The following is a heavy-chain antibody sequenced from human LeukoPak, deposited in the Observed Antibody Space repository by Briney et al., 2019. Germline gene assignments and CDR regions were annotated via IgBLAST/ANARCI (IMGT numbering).Heavy chain of an antibody. D-gene: IGHD3-22*01. CDR1: GYTFTSYD. Sequence: ASVKVSCKASGYTFTSYDISWVRQAPGQGLEWMGWISAYNGNTNYAQKLQGRVTMTTDTSTSTAYMELRSLRSDDTAVYYCARDAASAYYYDSSGYYQRRGDAFDIWGQGTMVTVSS. J-gene: IGHJ3*02. CDR3: ARDAASAYYYDSSGYYQRRGDAFDI. CDR2: ISAYNGNT. V-gene: IGHV1-18*01.